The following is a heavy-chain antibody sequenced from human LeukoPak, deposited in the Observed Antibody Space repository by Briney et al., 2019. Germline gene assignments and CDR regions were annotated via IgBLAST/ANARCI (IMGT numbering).Heavy chain of an antibody. D-gene: IGHD1-26*01. J-gene: IGHJ4*02. CDR2: ISSSSSYI. CDR3: ARNSIVGATDY. Sequence: GGSLRLSCAVSGITFSNSAMIWVRQAPGKGLEWVSSISSSSSYIYYADSVKGRFTISRDNAKNSLYLQMNSLRAEDTAVYYCARNSIVGATDYWGQGTLVTVSS. V-gene: IGHV3-21*01. CDR1: GITFSNSA.